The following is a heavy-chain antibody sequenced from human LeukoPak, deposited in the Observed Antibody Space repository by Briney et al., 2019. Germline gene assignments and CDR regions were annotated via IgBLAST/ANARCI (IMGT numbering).Heavy chain of an antibody. CDR1: GFTFSSYA. CDR3: AKLAHPFGRFLEWSHYYYYMDV. V-gene: IGHV3-23*01. J-gene: IGHJ6*03. D-gene: IGHD3-3*01. Sequence: GSLRLSCAASGFTFSSYAMSWVRQAPGKGLEWVSAISGSGGSTYYADSVKGRFTISRDNSKNTLYLQMNSLRAEDTAVYYCAKLAHPFGRFLEWSHYYYYMDVWGKGTTVTVSS. CDR2: ISGSGGST.